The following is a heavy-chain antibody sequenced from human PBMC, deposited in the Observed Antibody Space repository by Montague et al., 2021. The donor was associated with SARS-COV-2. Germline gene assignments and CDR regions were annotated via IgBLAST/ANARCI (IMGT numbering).Heavy chain of an antibody. CDR3: ARGGGRLQYSYYYGMDV. CDR2: IYYTGGT. D-gene: IGHD5-12*01. J-gene: IGHJ6*02. Sequence: SETLSLTCSVSGGSMINNYWSWIRQPPGKGLEWMGYIYYTGGTDYNPSLESRATLSIDTSKNEFSLKLTSVTAADTAVYYCARGGGRLQYSYYYGMDVWGQGTTVPGSS. CDR1: GGSMINNY. V-gene: IGHV4-59*01.